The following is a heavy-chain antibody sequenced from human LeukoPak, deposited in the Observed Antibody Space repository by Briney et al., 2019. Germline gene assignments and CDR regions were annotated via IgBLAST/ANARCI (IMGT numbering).Heavy chain of an antibody. CDR1: SGSITTGGYY. J-gene: IGHJ4*02. D-gene: IGHD6-19*01. V-gene: IGHV4-31*03. Sequence: SETLSLTCTVSSGSITTGGYYWSWIRQHPGKGPEWIGYIYYSGSAYYNPSLKSRVTISVDTSKNQFSLRLNSVTAADMAVYYCARARYNSGRGEYYFDYWGQGTLVTVSS. CDR3: ARARYNSGRGEYYFDY. CDR2: IYYSGSA.